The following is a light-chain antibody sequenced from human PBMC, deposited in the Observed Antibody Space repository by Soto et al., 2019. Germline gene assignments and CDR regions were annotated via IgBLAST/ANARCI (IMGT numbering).Light chain of an antibody. Sequence: DIPMTQSPSTLSASVGDRVTITCRAXQSXXXALAWYQQKPGKAPKLLIYRAYNLESGVPSRFSGSGSGTEFTLAISSLQPDDFATYYCQQYGRFLTFGQGTKLELK. CDR3: QQYGRFLT. CDR1: QSXXXA. J-gene: IGKJ2*01. CDR2: RAY. V-gene: IGKV1-5*03.